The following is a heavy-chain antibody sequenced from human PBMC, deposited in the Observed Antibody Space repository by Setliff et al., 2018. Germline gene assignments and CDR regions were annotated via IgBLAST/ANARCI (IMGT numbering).Heavy chain of an antibody. CDR3: ARGRNVASRLLDS. CDR2: ISHTGST. Sequence: SETLSLTCVVDGMSFSEHYWAWIRQSPGKGLEWIGEISHTGSTNYNPSLKSRVTISINTSKKQFSLMVTSVTAADTAVYYCARGRNVASRLLDSWGQGTLVTVSS. D-gene: IGHD6-6*01. J-gene: IGHJ4*02. V-gene: IGHV4-34*01. CDR1: GMSFSEHY.